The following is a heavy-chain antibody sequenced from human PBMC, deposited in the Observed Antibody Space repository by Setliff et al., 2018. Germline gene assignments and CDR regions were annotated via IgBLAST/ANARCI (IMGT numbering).Heavy chain of an antibody. CDR2: LYTSGST. D-gene: IGHD5-18*01. CDR3: AKVIGYSHGYYYHYMDV. Sequence: PSETLSLTCNVSYGSISTYSWSWIRQPPGKRLEYIGYLYTSGSTNYNPPLKSRVTMSADTSKNQLSLKLTYVTAADTAIYYCAKVIGYSHGYYYHYMDVWGKGTTVTVSS. CDR1: YGSISTYS. V-gene: IGHV4-4*08. J-gene: IGHJ6*03.